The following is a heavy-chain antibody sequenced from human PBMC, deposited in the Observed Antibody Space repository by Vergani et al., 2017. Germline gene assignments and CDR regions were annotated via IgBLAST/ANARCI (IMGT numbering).Heavy chain of an antibody. Sequence: QVQLVESGGGVVQPGGSLRLSCAASGFTFSSYGMHWVRQAPGKGLEWVAFIRYDGSNKYYADSVKGRFTISRDNAKNTRYLQLNSLRAEDTAVYYCAKDGYSSGRNPGMYGMDVGGQGTTVTVSS. J-gene: IGHJ6*02. CDR1: GFTFSSYG. CDR2: IRYDGSNK. V-gene: IGHV3-30*02. D-gene: IGHD6-19*01. CDR3: AKDGYSSGRNPGMYGMDV.